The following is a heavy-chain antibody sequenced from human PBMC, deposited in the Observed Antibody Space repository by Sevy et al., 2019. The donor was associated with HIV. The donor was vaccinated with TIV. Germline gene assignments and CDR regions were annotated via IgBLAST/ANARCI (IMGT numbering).Heavy chain of an antibody. J-gene: IGHJ4*02. D-gene: IGHD1-1*01. V-gene: IGHV3-48*01. Sequence: GGSLRLSCEVPGFTFNSYSFNWVRQAPGKGLEWISYISTSSDITYYEESVQGRFTISRDNVKNSLYLQMKSLRVEDTAIYYCARGTGIRSLYYFAYWGQGTLVTVSS. CDR3: ARGTGIRSLYYFAY. CDR1: GFTFNSYS. CDR2: ISTSSDIT.